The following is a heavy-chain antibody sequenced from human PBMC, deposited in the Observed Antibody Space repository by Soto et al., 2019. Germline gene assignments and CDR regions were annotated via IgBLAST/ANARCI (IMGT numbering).Heavy chain of an antibody. V-gene: IGHV3-30-3*01. CDR3: ARVTQAVAADY. J-gene: IGHJ4*02. Sequence: QVQLVESGGGVVQPGRSLRLSCAASGLTLSNYAMHWVRQAPGKGLEWVAVISYDGSNRYYADSVKGRFTISRDNSKNTLYLQMNSLRAEDTAVYYCARVTQAVAADYWGQGTLVTXSS. CDR1: GLTLSNYA. CDR2: ISYDGSNR. D-gene: IGHD6-19*01.